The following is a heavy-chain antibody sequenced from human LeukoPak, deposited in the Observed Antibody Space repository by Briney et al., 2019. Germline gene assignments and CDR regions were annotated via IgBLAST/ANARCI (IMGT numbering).Heavy chain of an antibody. CDR2: ISSEGTST. CDR3: AKFAYDSGSLS. CDR1: AFNFGRDW. Sequence: PGGCVRLSRPASAFNFGRDWTQWARQTPGDGAGWVSRISSEGTSTSYGDSVKGPFTISRDNARNTLCLRMNSLRAEDTAVYYCAKFAYDSGSLSWGQGALVTASS. J-gene: IGHJ5*02. V-gene: IGHV3-74*01. D-gene: IGHD3-10*01.